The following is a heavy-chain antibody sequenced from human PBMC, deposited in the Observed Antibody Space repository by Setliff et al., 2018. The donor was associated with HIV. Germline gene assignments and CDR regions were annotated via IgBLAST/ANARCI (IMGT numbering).Heavy chain of an antibody. J-gene: IGHJ4*02. CDR2: IFAFLNIP. CDR3: ARTDYGGNSGGSYFDY. D-gene: IGHD4-17*01. Sequence: SVKVSCKTSGVTFNTYAFSWVRQAPGQGLEWMGDIFAFLNIPNYAQKFQGRVTMTTDTATSTAYMEVRSLRSDDTAVYYCARTDYGGNSGGSYFDYWGQGSLVTVSS. V-gene: IGHV1-69*10. CDR1: GVTFNTYA.